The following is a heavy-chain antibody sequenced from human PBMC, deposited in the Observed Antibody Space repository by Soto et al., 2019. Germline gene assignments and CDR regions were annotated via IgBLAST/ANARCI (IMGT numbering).Heavy chain of an antibody. CDR1: GGSISNYY. Sequence: SETLSLTCTVSGGSISNYYWSWIRQPPGKGLEWIGYIYYTGDTSYSPFLQSRVTMSIDTSKNQFSLNLYSVAAADTAVYYCAKYYGSGSHFHYWGQGTLVT. J-gene: IGHJ4*02. CDR2: IYYTGDT. V-gene: IGHV4-59*08. CDR3: AKYYGSGSHFHY. D-gene: IGHD3-10*01.